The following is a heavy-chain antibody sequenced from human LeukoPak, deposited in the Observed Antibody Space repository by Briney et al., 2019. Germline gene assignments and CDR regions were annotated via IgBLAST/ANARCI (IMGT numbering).Heavy chain of an antibody. J-gene: IGHJ6*02. CDR3: ARSIFGVVSYGMDV. Sequence: GGSLRLSCAGSGFTLAKFGMHWVRQAPGKGLEWVSTSFREESGKYYADSVKGRFTISRDNSKNTLYLQMDSLRSEDTAVYYCARSIFGVVSYGMDVWGQGTTVTVSS. D-gene: IGHD3-3*01. V-gene: IGHV3-30*03. CDR1: GFTLAKFG. CDR2: SFREESGK.